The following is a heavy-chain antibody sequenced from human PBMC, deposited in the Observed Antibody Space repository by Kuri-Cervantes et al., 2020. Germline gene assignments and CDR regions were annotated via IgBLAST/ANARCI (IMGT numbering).Heavy chain of an antibody. Sequence: SETLSLTCAVSGYSISSGYFWGWIRQPPGKGLEWIGSIDHSGSTYYNPSLKSRVTISVDTSKNQFSLKLSSVTAADTAVYYCARVPGGIDAFDIWGQGTMVTVSS. CDR1: GYSISSGYF. CDR3: ARVPGGIDAFDI. V-gene: IGHV4-38-2*01. D-gene: IGHD1-1*01. J-gene: IGHJ3*02. CDR2: IDHSGST.